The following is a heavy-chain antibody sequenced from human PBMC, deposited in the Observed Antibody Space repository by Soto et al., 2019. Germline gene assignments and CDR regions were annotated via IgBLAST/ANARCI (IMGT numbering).Heavy chain of an antibody. Sequence: PVVSHKISWQGAGDTCINYGSGWVRQLHGKGPEWMGIIYPGDSDTKYNPSFQGQVTISADKSITTTYLQWSSLKASDTAIYYCAASIFYYGMDVWGQRTTVTVSS. CDR3: AASIFYYGMDV. CDR1: GDTCINYG. J-gene: IGHJ6*02. CDR2: IYPGDSDT. V-gene: IGHV5-51*01.